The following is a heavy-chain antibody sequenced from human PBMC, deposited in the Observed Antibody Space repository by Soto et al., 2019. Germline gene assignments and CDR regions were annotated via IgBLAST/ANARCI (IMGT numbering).Heavy chain of an antibody. CDR1: GGTLRTAA. J-gene: IGHJ6*02. CDR3: ARDNDRPQLGGHYYYILDV. D-gene: IGHD2-8*01. V-gene: IGHV1-69*12. CDR2: IMPVFRTP. Sequence: QVHLEQSGAEVKKPGSSVKVSCKASGGTLRTAAVSWVRQAPGQGLEWLGGIMPVFRTPDYAQKFQGRVTITADESTSTAYMELSGLRSDDTAVYYCARDNDRPQLGGHYYYILDVWGQGTTITVSS.